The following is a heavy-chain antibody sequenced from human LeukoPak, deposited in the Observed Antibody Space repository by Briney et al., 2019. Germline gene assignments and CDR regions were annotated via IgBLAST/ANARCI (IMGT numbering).Heavy chain of an antibody. V-gene: IGHV1-2*02. Sequence: RRASVTVSCKASGYTFTGYYMHWVRQAPGQGLEWMGWINPNSGGTNYAQKFQGRVTMTRDTSISTAYMELSRLRSDDTAVYYCATQFVVAGTAPFDYWGQGTLVTVSS. J-gene: IGHJ4*02. CDR1: GYTFTGYY. D-gene: IGHD6-19*01. CDR3: ATQFVVAGTAPFDY. CDR2: INPNSGGT.